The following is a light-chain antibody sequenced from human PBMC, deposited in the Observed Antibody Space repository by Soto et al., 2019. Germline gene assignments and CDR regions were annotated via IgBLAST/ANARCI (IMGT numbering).Light chain of an antibody. CDR2: GAS. CDR3: QQYNNWPPLT. V-gene: IGKV3-15*01. Sequence: EIFMTQSPATLSVTPGERATLSCRARQSVSSNLAWDQQNNGQAPRLLIYGASTRATGIAARFSGSGSGTEFNLTISSLQSEDFAVYYCQQYNNWPPLTFGGGTKVEIK. CDR1: QSVSSN. J-gene: IGKJ4*01.